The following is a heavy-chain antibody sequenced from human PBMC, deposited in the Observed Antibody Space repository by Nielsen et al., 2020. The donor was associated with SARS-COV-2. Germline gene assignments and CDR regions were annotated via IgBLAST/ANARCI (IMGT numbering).Heavy chain of an antibody. V-gene: IGHV1-46*01. CDR2: INPSGGST. J-gene: IGHJ4*02. Sequence: ASVKVSCKASGYTFTSYYMHWVRQAPGQGLEWMGIINPSGGSTSYAQKFQGRVTMTRDTSTSTVYMELSSLKASDTAMYYCARLMGTVTTAVIDYWGQGTLVTVSS. D-gene: IGHD4-17*01. CDR1: GYTFTSYY. CDR3: ARLMGTVTTAVIDY.